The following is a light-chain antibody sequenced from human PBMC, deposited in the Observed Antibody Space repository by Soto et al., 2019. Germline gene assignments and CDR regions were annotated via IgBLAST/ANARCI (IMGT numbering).Light chain of an antibody. J-gene: IGLJ3*02. CDR1: SGHSSYA. CDR3: QTWGTGPWV. CDR2: LNSDGSH. V-gene: IGLV4-69*01. Sequence: QLVLTQSPSASASLGASVKLTCTLSSGHSSYAIAWHQQQPEKGPRYLMKLNSDGSHSKGDGIPDRFSGSSSGAERYLTISXLQSEDEADYYCQTWGTGPWVFGGGTKVTVL.